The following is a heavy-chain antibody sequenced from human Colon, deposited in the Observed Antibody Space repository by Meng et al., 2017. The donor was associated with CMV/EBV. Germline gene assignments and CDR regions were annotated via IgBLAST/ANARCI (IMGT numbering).Heavy chain of an antibody. CDR3: ARHSLTILTD. D-gene: IGHD2-8*02. CDR1: GFSLTTTGAG. V-gene: IGHV2-5*02. Sequence: ITLKESGPALVKPTQTLTLTCTFSGFSLTTTGAGVAWVRQPPGKAPELLALIHWDDDKRYSPSLKNRLNITKDTSKNQVVLSMTDLDPADTGTFYCARHSLTILTDRGQGALVTVSS. J-gene: IGHJ4*02. CDR2: IHWDDDK.